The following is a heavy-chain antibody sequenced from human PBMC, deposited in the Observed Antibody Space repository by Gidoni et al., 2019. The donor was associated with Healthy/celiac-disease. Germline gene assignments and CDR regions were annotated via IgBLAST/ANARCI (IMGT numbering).Heavy chain of an antibody. J-gene: IGHJ6*02. Sequence: QVQLVESGGGVVQPGRSLRLSCAASGFTFSSYGMHWVRQAPGKGLEWVAVIWYDGSNKYYADSVKGRFTISRDNSKNTLYLQMNSLRAEDTAVYYCASGRGEYSSSSMTYGMDVWGQGTTVTVSS. CDR3: ASGRGEYSSSSMTYGMDV. CDR2: IWYDGSNK. D-gene: IGHD6-6*01. V-gene: IGHV3-33*01. CDR1: GFTFSSYG.